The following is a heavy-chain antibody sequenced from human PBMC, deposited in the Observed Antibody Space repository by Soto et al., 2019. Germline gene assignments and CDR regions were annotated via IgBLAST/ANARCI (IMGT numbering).Heavy chain of an antibody. J-gene: IGHJ4*02. D-gene: IGHD2-2*01. CDR2: ISGSGGST. CDR1: GFTFSSYA. CDR3: AKVPADIVVVPAAPDY. Sequence: PGGSLRLSCAASGFTFSSYAMSWVRQAPGKGLEWVSAISGSGGSTYYADYVKGRFTISRDNSKNTLYLQMNSLRAEDTAVYYCAKVPADIVVVPAAPDYWGQGTLVTVSS. V-gene: IGHV3-23*01.